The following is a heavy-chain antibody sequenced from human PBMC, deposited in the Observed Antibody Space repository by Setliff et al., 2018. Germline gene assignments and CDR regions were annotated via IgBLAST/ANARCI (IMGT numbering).Heavy chain of an antibody. D-gene: IGHD7-27*01. CDR2: ISGSGGST. J-gene: IGHJ4*02. V-gene: IGHV3-23*01. CDR3: AKAPKTILGKELLFDY. Sequence: GGSLRLSCAASGFTFSSYAMSWVRQAPGKGLEWVSAISGSGGSTYYADSVTGRFTISRDNSKNTLYLQMNSLRAGDTAVYYCAKAPKTILGKELLFDYWGQGTLVTVSS. CDR1: GFTFSSYA.